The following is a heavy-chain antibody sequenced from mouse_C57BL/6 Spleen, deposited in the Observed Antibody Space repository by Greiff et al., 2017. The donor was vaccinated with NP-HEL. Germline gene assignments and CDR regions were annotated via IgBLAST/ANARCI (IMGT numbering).Heavy chain of an antibody. CDR3: ARLFITTKAMDY. Sequence: EVKLMESGGGLVKPGGSLKLSCAASGFTFSSYTMSWVRQTPEKRLEWVATISGGGGNTYYPDSVKGRFTISRDNAKNTLYLQMSSLRSEDTALYYCARLFITTKAMDYWGQGTSVTVSS. CDR1: GFTFSSYT. D-gene: IGHD1-1*01. V-gene: IGHV5-9*01. CDR2: ISGGGGNT. J-gene: IGHJ4*01.